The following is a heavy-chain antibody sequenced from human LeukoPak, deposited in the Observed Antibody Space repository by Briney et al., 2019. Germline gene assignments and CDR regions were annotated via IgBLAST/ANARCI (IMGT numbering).Heavy chain of an antibody. Sequence: GGSLRLSCAASGFTFSSYGMHWVRQAPGKGLEWVAVIWYDGSNKYYADSVKGRFTVSRDNSKNTLYLQMNSLRAEDTAVYYCAKDSGYSYGTLDYWGQGTLVTVSS. V-gene: IGHV3-33*06. J-gene: IGHJ4*02. CDR2: IWYDGSNK. D-gene: IGHD5-18*01. CDR3: AKDSGYSYGTLDY. CDR1: GFTFSSYG.